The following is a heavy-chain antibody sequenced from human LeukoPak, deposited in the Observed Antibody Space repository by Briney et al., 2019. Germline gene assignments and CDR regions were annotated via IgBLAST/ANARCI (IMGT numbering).Heavy chain of an antibody. V-gene: IGHV4-30-2*01. CDR2: IYHSGST. D-gene: IGHD3-22*01. J-gene: IGHJ1*01. CDR1: GGSISSGGYS. Sequence: PSQTLSLTCAVSGGSISSGGYSWSWIRQPPGKGLEWIGYIYHSGSTYYNPSLKSRVTISVDRSKNQFSLKLSSVTAADTAVYYCAREEITMTFQHWGQGTLVTVSS. CDR3: AREEITMTFQH.